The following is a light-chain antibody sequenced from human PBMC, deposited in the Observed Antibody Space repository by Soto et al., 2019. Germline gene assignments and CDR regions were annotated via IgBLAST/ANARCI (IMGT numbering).Light chain of an antibody. CDR1: TSDVGGYNS. CDR3: ASYTTSGTVL. J-gene: IGLJ2*01. V-gene: IGLV2-14*01. CDR2: EVT. Sequence: QSALTQPASLSGSHGQSITISCTGTTSDVGGYNSVSWFQHLPDKAPKLIISEVTLRPSGDSNRFSGSKSANTASLTISGLQAADEADYYCASYTTSGTVLFGGGTKLTVL.